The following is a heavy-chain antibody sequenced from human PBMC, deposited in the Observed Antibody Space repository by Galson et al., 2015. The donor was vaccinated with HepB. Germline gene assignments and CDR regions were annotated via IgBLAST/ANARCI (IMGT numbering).Heavy chain of an antibody. J-gene: IGHJ3*02. D-gene: IGHD3-9*01. V-gene: IGHV3-30*18. CDR1: GFTFSSYG. CDR2: ISYDGSNK. Sequence: SLRLSCAASGFTFSSYGMHWVRQAPGKGLEWVAVISYDGSNKYYADSVKGRFTISRDNSKNTLYLQMNSLRAEDTAVYYCAKLRYVLRYFDWLSNPHPDAFDIWGQGTMVTVSS. CDR3: AKLRYVLRYFDWLSNPHPDAFDI.